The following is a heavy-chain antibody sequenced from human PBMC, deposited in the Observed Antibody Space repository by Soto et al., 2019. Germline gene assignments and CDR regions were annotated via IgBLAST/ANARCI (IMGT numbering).Heavy chain of an antibody. V-gene: IGHV3-23*01. J-gene: IGHJ4*02. CDR2: ISGSGGST. D-gene: IGHD3-9*01. CDR1: GFTFSSYA. CDR3: ATGDYDILTGHDC. Sequence: GGSLRLSCAASGFTFSSYAMSWVRQAPGKGLEWVSGISGSGGSTYYADSLKGRFTISRDNSKNTLYLQMSSLRAEDTAVYFCATGDYDILTGHDCWGQGTLVTVSS.